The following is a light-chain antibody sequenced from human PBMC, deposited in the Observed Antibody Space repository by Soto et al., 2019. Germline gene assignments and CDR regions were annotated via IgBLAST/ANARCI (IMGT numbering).Light chain of an antibody. V-gene: IGKV1-17*01. CDR3: LHHHSYQLA. CDR1: QGIRND. Sequence: DIQMTQSPSSLSASVGDRVTITCRASQGIRNDLGWYQQKPGKAPKRLIYAASSLQSGVPSRYSGSGSGNEFALTISSLPPEHCETCYCLHHHSYQLAFGGGRKVDI. J-gene: IGKJ4*01. CDR2: AAS.